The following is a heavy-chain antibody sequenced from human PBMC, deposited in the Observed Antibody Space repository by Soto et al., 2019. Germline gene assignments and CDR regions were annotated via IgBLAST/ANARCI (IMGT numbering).Heavy chain of an antibody. CDR2: ISSSSSYI. J-gene: IGHJ4*02. D-gene: IGHD3-10*01. CDR3: ARAPDPLWFGELLDPFDY. V-gene: IGHV3-21*01. Sequence: WVSLRLSWAASGFTFSSYSMNWVRQAPGKGLEWVSSISSSSSYIYYADSVKGRFTISRDNAKNSLYLQMNSLRAEDTAVYYCARAPDPLWFGELLDPFDYWGQGTLVTVSS. CDR1: GFTFSSYS.